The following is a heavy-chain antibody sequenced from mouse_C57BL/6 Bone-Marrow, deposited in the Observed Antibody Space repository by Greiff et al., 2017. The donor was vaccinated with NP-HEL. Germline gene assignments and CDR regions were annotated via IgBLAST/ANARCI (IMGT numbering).Heavy chain of an antibody. J-gene: IGHJ4*01. V-gene: IGHV5-12*01. D-gene: IGHD1-1*01. CDR3: ASRSSYAMDY. Sequence: EVHLVESGGGLVQPGGSLKLSCAASGFTFSDYYMYWVRQTPEKRLEWVAYISNGGGSTYYPDTVKGRFTISRDNAKNTLYLQMSRLKSEDTAMYYGASRSSYAMDYWGQGTSVTVSS. CDR1: GFTFSDYY. CDR2: ISNGGGST.